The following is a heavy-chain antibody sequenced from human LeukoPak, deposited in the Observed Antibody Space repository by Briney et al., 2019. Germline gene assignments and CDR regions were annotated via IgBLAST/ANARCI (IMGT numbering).Heavy chain of an antibody. CDR2: INHSGST. CDR1: GESFSGYY. J-gene: IGHJ4*02. D-gene: IGHD1-26*01. CDR3: ARHRNSGSFSFDY. V-gene: IGHV4-34*01. Sequence: KPSETLSLTCAVYGESFSGYYWSWIRQPPGKGLEWIGEINHSGSTNYNPSLKSRVTISVDTSKNQVSLKLSSVTAADTAVYYCARHRNSGSFSFDYWGQGTLVTVSS.